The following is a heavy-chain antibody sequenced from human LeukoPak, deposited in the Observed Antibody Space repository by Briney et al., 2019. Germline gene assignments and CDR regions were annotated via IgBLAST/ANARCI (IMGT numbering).Heavy chain of an antibody. D-gene: IGHD4-17*01. J-gene: IGHJ4*02. V-gene: IGHV7-4-1*02. CDR2: INTNTGNP. CDR1: GYTFSNYA. CDR3: ARGGDYGDYVFDY. Sequence: GASVKVSCKASGYTFSNYAMNWVRQAPGQGLEWMGWINTNTGNPTYAQGFTERFVLSLDTSVSTAYLQISSLKAEDTAVYYCARGGDYGDYVFDYWGQGTLVTVSS.